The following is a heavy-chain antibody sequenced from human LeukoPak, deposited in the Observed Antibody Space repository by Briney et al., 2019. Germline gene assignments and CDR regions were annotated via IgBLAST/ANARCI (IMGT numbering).Heavy chain of an antibody. CDR1: GFTFSSYG. J-gene: IGHJ4*02. V-gene: IGHV3-33*01. D-gene: IGHD3-22*01. CDR3: AREYYYDSSGYLFDY. Sequence: GGSLRLSCAASGFTFSSYGMHWVRQAPGKGLEWVAVIWYGGSNKYYADSVKGRFTISRDNSKNTLYLQMNSLRAEDTAVYYCAREYYYDSSGYLFDYWGQGTLVTVSS. CDR2: IWYGGSNK.